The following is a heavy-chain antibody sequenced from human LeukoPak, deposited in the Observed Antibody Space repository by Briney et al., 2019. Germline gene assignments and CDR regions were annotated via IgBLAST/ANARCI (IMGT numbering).Heavy chain of an antibody. CDR1: GVTFSDYA. CDR3: AKDSISPGNSYDSLY. CDR2: ISASGGTT. D-gene: IGHD3-22*01. Sequence: GSLRLSCAASGVTFSDYAMSWVRQAPGKGLEWVSTISASGGTTYYADSVKGRFTISRDNSRNTLYLQMHSLRPEDTAVYYCAKDSISPGNSYDSLYWGQGTLVTVSS. V-gene: IGHV3-23*01. J-gene: IGHJ4*02.